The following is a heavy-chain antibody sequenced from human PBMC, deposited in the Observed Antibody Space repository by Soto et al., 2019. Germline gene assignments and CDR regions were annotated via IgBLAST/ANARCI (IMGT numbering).Heavy chain of an antibody. CDR1: GFSLSTRGVG. V-gene: IGHV2-5*02. CDR2: IYWDDDK. J-gene: IGHJ4*02. CDR3: ALHPADYDFWSGYYQGGFDY. Sequence: GSGPTLVNPTQTLTLTCAFSGFSLSTRGVGVAWIRQPPGKALEWLALIYWDDDKHYSPSLKSRLTITKDSSKNQVLLTMANMDPVDTATYYCALHPADYDFWSGYYQGGFDYWGQGTLVTVSS. D-gene: IGHD3-3*01.